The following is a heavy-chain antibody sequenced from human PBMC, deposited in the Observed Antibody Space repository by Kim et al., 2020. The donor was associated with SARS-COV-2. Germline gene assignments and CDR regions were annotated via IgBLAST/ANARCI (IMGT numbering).Heavy chain of an antibody. V-gene: IGHV3-9*01. CDR1: GFTFDDYA. CDR3: ASFGGVIMGYYYYGM. J-gene: IGHJ6*01. Sequence: GGSLRLSCAASGFTFDDYAMHWVRQAPGKGLEWVSGISWNSGSIGYADSVKGRFTISRDNAKNSLYLQMNSLRAEDTALYYCASFGGVIMGYYYYGM. D-gene: IGHD3-10*01. CDR2: ISWNSGSI.